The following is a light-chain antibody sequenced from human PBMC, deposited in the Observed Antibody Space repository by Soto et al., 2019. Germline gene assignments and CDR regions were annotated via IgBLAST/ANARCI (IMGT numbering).Light chain of an antibody. Sequence: IVMTQSPATLSVSPGGRATLSCRASQSVSSNLAWYQQKPGQAPRLLIYSTSTRATGIPARFSGSGSETEFTLTISSLQSEDYAVYYCQQYNKWAPITFGQGTRLEIK. CDR3: QQYNKWAPIT. V-gene: IGKV3-15*01. CDR2: STS. J-gene: IGKJ5*01. CDR1: QSVSSN.